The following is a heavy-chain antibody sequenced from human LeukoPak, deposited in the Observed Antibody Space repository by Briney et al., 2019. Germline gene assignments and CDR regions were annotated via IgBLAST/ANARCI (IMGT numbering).Heavy chain of an antibody. CDR1: GGSFSGYY. V-gene: IGHV4-34*01. Sequence: PSETLSLTCAVYGGSFSGYYWSWIRQPPGKGLEWIGEINHSGSTNYNPSLKSRVTISVDTSKNQFSLKLSSVTAADTAVYYCARGVYYVPFDYWGQGTLVTVSS. D-gene: IGHD3-10*02. CDR3: ARGVYYVPFDY. CDR2: INHSGST. J-gene: IGHJ4*02.